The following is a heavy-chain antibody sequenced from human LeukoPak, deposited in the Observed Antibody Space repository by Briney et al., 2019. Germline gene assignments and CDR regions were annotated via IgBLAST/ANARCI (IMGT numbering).Heavy chain of an antibody. CDR1: GFTFSNYW. CDR2: IKQDGSEK. J-gene: IGHJ4*02. Sequence: GGSLRLSCAAPGFTFSNYWMSLVRQAPGKGLEWVANIKQDGSEKYYVDSVKGRFTISRDNAKNSLFLQMNSLRAEDTAVYYCARLDAYWGQGTLVTVSS. CDR3: ARLDAY. V-gene: IGHV3-7*01.